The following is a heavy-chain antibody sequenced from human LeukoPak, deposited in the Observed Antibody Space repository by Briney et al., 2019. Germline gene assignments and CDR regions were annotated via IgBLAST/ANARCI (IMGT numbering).Heavy chain of an antibody. CDR1: GGSISSSNW. J-gene: IGHJ3*02. CDR2: IYHSGST. CDR3: ARVNNLGVRAFDI. V-gene: IGHV4-4*02. Sequence: SETLSLTCAVSGGSISSSNWWSWVRQPPGKGLEWIGEIYHSGSTNYNPSLKSRVTISVDKSKNQFSLKLSSVTAADTAVYYCARVNNLGVRAFDIWGQGTMVTVSS. D-gene: IGHD3-16*01.